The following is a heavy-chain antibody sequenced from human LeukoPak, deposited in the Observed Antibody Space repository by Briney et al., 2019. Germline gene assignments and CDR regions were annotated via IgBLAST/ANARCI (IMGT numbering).Heavy chain of an antibody. Sequence: ASVKVSCKASGYTFTGYYMHWVRQAPGQGLEWMGWINPNSGGTNYAQEFQGRVTMTRDTSISTAYMEMSRLRSDDTAVYYCARTGPILAYYYYYYMDVWGKGTTVTISS. J-gene: IGHJ6*03. CDR1: GYTFTGYY. D-gene: IGHD3-3*01. V-gene: IGHV1-2*02. CDR3: ARTGPILAYYYYYYMDV. CDR2: INPNSGGT.